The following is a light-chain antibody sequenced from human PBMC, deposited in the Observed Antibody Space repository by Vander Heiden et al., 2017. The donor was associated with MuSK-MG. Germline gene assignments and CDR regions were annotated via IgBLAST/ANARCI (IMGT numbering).Light chain of an antibody. Sequence: DIVMTPSPATLSVSPGERATLSCRASQSVSSNLAWYQQKPGQAPRLLIYGASTRAAGFPARFSGSGSETEFTLTISSLQSEDFAVYYCHQYNNWPQTFGQGTKLEIK. V-gene: IGKV3-15*01. CDR1: QSVSSN. CDR3: HQYNNWPQT. CDR2: GAS. J-gene: IGKJ2*01.